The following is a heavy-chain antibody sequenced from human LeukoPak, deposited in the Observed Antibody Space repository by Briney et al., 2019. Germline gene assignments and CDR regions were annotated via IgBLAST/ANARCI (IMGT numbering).Heavy chain of an antibody. Sequence: ASVKVSCKASGYTFTSYAVSWVRQAPGQGLEWMGWISAYNGNTNYAQKLQGRVTMTTDTSTSIAYMELRSLGSDDTAVYYCARDLSIAAAGSGLADYWGQGTLVTVSS. CDR1: GYTFTSYA. D-gene: IGHD6-13*01. V-gene: IGHV1-18*01. CDR3: ARDLSIAAAGSGLADY. CDR2: ISAYNGNT. J-gene: IGHJ4*02.